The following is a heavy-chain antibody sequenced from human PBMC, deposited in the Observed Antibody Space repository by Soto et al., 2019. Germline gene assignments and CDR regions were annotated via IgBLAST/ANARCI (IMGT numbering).Heavy chain of an antibody. CDR2: IWYDGSNK. CDR3: ARDSGYADPYYYYYMDV. Sequence: GGSLRLSCAASGFTFSSYGMHWVRQAPGKGLEWVAVIWYDGSNKYYADSVKGRFTISRDNSKNTLYLQMNSLRAEDTAVYYCARDSGYADPYYYYYMDVWGQGTTVTVSS. V-gene: IGHV3-33*01. D-gene: IGHD3-22*01. J-gene: IGHJ6*03. CDR1: GFTFSSYG.